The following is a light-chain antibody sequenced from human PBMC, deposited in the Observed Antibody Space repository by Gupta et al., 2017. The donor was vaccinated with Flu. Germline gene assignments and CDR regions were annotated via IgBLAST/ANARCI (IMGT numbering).Light chain of an antibody. CDR3: LQHKDFPALT. CDR1: QNIRND. J-gene: IGKJ4*01. CDR2: GAS. Sequence: SSLSASVGDRVTITCRASQNIRNDLGWYQQKPGEAPKRLIYGASTLVSGVPSRFSGSGSGTDFTLTISSRQPEDFATYYCLQHKDFPALTFGGGTKVEIK. V-gene: IGKV1-17*01.